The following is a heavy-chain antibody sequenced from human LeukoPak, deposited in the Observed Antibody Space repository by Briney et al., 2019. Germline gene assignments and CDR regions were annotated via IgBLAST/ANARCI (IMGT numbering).Heavy chain of an antibody. CDR1: GGSFSGYY. J-gene: IGHJ3*02. CDR3: ARHADRGVGVVNGFDI. D-gene: IGHD2-21*01. CDR2: INHSGST. V-gene: IGHV4-34*01. Sequence: PSETLSFTCAVYGGSFSGYYWSWIRQPPGKGLEWIGEINHSGSTNYNPSLKSRVTISVDTSKNQFSLKLSSVTAADTAVYYCARHADRGVGVVNGFDIWGQGTMVTVSS.